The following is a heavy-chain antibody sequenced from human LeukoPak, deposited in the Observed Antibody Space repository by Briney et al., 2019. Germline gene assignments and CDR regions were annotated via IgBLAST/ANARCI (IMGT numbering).Heavy chain of an antibody. CDR2: ISSSGSTI. Sequence: SGGSLRLSCAASGFTFSSYEMNWVRQAPGKGLEWVSYISSSGSTIYYADSVKGRFTISRDNSKNTLYLRMSSLRAEDTAVYYCARDYGGSSPFDYWGQGTLVTVSS. CDR1: GFTFSSYE. D-gene: IGHD4-23*01. V-gene: IGHV3-48*03. J-gene: IGHJ4*02. CDR3: ARDYGGSSPFDY.